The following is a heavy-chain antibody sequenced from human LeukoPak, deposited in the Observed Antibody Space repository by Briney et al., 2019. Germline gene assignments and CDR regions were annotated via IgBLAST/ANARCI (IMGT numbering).Heavy chain of an antibody. J-gene: IGHJ4*02. V-gene: IGHV4-34*01. D-gene: IGHD3-22*01. Sequence: PSETLSLTCAVYGVSFSGYYWSWIRQPPGKGLEWIGEINHSGSTNYNPSLKSRVTISVDTPKNQFSLKLSSVTAADTAVYYCARGYDSSAYYPFNYWGQGTLVTVSS. CDR2: INHSGST. CDR3: ARGYDSSAYYPFNY. CDR1: GVSFSGYY.